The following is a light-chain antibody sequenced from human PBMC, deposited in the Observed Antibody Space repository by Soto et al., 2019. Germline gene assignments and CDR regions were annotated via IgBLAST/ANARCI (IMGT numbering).Light chain of an antibody. Sequence: QSVLTQPPSASGTPGQRVTISCSGSSSNIGSNTVNWYQQLPGTAPKLLIYSNNQRPSGVPDRFSGSKPGTSASLAISGRLSEDEADYYCAAWDDSLNGVVFGGGIKVTVL. J-gene: IGLJ2*01. CDR1: SSNIGSNT. CDR3: AAWDDSLNGVV. V-gene: IGLV1-44*01. CDR2: SNN.